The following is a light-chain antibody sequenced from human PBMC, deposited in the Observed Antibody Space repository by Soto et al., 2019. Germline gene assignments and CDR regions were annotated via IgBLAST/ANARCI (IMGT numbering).Light chain of an antibody. CDR1: QSISLW. CDR3: QHYKDYSWT. CDR2: KTS. J-gene: IGKJ1*01. Sequence: DIHMTQSPSTLSASVGDRVTITCRASQSISLWVAWYQQKPGRAPNLLIYKTSSLETGVPSRFSGSGSGTEFTHPISSLQPDDFATYYCQHYKDYSWTFGQGTKVEVK. V-gene: IGKV1-5*03.